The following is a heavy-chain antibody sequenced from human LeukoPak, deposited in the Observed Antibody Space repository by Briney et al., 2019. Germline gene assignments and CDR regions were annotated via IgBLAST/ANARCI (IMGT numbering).Heavy chain of an antibody. Sequence: PSETLSLTCTVSGGSISSYYWSWIRQPAGKGLEWIGRIYTSGSTNYNPSLKSRVTMSVDTSKNQFSLKLSPVTAADTAVYYCARAYLDYYDSSGALDYWGQGTLVTVSS. J-gene: IGHJ4*02. CDR2: IYTSGST. CDR3: ARAYLDYYDSSGALDY. CDR1: GGSISSYY. V-gene: IGHV4-4*07. D-gene: IGHD3-22*01.